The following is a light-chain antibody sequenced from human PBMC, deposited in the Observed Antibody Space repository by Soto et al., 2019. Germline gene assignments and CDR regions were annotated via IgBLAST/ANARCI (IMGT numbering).Light chain of an antibody. V-gene: IGLV2-8*01. CDR1: SSDVGGYNS. CDR3: SSYAGSNNYV. J-gene: IGLJ1*01. CDR2: EVS. Sequence: QSVLTQPPSASGSPGQSVTISCTGTSSDVGGYNSVSWYQHHPGKAPKLMLYEVSERPSGVPDRFSGSKSANTASLTVSGLKAEDEADYYCSSYAGSNNYVFGPGTKVTVL.